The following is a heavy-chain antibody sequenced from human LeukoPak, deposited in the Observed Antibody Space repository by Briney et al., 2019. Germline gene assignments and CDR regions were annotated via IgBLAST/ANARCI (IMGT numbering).Heavy chain of an antibody. D-gene: IGHD3-10*01. CDR1: GFILSTSE. V-gene: IGHV3-48*03. CDR2: IASDGTI. J-gene: IGHJ4*02. Sequence: GGSLRLSCVASGFILSTSEMNWVRQAPGRGLEWVSFIASDGTIYYADSVKGRFTLSRDNAKNSLYLQMNSLRAEDTAVYYCAKDRRAGSYDYWGQGTLVTVSS. CDR3: AKDRRAGSYDY.